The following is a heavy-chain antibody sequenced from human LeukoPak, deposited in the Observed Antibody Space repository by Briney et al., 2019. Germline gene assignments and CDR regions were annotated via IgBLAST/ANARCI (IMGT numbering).Heavy chain of an antibody. CDR2: ISYDGSNK. V-gene: IGHV3-30*18. Sequence: GGSLRLSCAASGFTFSGYGMHWVRQAPGKGLEWVAVISYDGSNKYYADSVKGRFTISRDNSKNTLYLQMNSLRAEDTAVYYCAKDRRFDYWGQGTLVTVSS. CDR3: AKDRRFDY. J-gene: IGHJ4*02. CDR1: GFTFSGYG.